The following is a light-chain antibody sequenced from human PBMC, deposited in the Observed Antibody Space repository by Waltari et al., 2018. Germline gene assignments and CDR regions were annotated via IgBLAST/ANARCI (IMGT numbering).Light chain of an antibody. V-gene: IGLV2-14*01. CDR1: SSDIGVYNY. CDR3: SSYTASSTWV. Sequence: QSALTQPASVSGSPGQSISISCTGTSSDIGVYNYVSWFQQYPSKAPKLMIYEVTNRPSGVSDRFSGSKSDNTASLTISGLQAEDEADYYCSSYTASSTWVFGGGTKLSVL. J-gene: IGLJ3*02. CDR2: EVT.